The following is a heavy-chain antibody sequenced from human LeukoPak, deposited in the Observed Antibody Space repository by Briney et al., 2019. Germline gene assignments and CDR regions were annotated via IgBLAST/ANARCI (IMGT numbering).Heavy chain of an antibody. CDR1: GFTFSSYA. CDR2: ISGSGGST. D-gene: IGHD3-22*01. Sequence: GGSLRLSCAASGFTFSSYAMSWVRQAPGKGLEWVSAISGSGGSTYYADSVKGRFTISRDDSKNTFYLQMNSLRAEDTALYYCAREYSDSSGHYYGLDNWGQGTLVTVSS. CDR3: AREYSDSSGHYYGLDN. V-gene: IGHV3-23*01. J-gene: IGHJ4*02.